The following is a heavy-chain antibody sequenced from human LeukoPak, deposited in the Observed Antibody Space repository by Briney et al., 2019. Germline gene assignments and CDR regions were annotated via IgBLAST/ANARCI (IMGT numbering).Heavy chain of an antibody. D-gene: IGHD2-15*01. Sequence: QPGGSLRLSCAASGFTVSSNYMSWVRQAPGKGLEWVSVIYSGGSTYYADSVKGRFTISRDNSKNTLYLQMNSLRAEDTAVYYCARDGIFPPYYYYGMDVWGQGTTVTVSS. CDR2: IYSGGST. CDR1: GFTVSSNY. CDR3: ARDGIFPPYYYYGMDV. J-gene: IGHJ6*02. V-gene: IGHV3-66*01.